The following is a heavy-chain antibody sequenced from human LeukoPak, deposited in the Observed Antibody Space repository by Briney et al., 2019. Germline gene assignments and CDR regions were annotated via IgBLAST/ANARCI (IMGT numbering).Heavy chain of an antibody. CDR2: INHSGST. Sequence: PSETLSLTCAVYGGSFSGYYWSWIRQPPGKGLEWIGEINHSGSTNYNPSLKSRVTISVDTSKNQFSLKLSSVTAADTAVYYCARGGKRSDSSGYYLDFDYWGQGTLVTVSS. D-gene: IGHD3-22*01. J-gene: IGHJ4*02. CDR3: ARGGKRSDSSGYYLDFDY. V-gene: IGHV4-34*01. CDR1: GGSFSGYY.